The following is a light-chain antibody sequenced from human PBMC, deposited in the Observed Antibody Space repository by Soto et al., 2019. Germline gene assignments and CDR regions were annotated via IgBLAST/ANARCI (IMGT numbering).Light chain of an antibody. CDR2: DAS. CDR3: QLPETYPLT. Sequence: GKAPNLLIYDASTLMSGVPSRFSGSGSGPEFTLTISSLQPGDFATYYCQLPETYPLTLAKGTRLEIK. J-gene: IGKJ5*01. V-gene: IGKV1-5*01.